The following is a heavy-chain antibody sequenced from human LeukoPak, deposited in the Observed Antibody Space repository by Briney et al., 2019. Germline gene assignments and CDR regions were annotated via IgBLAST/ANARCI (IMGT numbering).Heavy chain of an antibody. V-gene: IGHV4-30-4*01. Sequence: SETLSLTCTVSGGSISSGDYYWSWIRQPPGKGLEWIGYIYYSGSTYYNPSLRSRVTISVDTSKNQFSLKLSSVTAADTAVYYCARGTTVVTNYWGQGTLVTVSS. CDR1: GGSISSGDYY. CDR3: ARGTTVVTNY. D-gene: IGHD4-23*01. J-gene: IGHJ4*02. CDR2: IYYSGST.